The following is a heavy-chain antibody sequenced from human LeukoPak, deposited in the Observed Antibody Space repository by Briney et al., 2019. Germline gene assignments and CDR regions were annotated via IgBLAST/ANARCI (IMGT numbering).Heavy chain of an antibody. CDR3: ARATNIIIHKYYFDY. Sequence: SQTLSLTCTVSGGSISGGDYYWSWIRQPPGKGLEWIGYIYYSGSTYYNPSLKSRVTISVDTSKNQFSLKLSSVTAADTAVYYCARATNIIIHKYYFDYWGQGTLVTVSS. CDR2: IYYSGST. V-gene: IGHV4-30-4*01. D-gene: IGHD3-10*01. J-gene: IGHJ4*02. CDR1: GGSISGGDYY.